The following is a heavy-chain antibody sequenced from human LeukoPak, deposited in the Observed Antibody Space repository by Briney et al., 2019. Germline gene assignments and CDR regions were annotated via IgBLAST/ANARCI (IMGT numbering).Heavy chain of an antibody. J-gene: IGHJ6*02. CDR2: IYHSGST. V-gene: IGHV4-30-2*01. Sequence: PSEALSLTCAVSGGSISSGVYSWSWIRQPPGKGLEWIGYIYHSGSTYYNPSLKSRVTISVDRSKNQFSLKLSSVTAADTAVYYCARVGRLEVEMATIRPWDYYYYGMDVWGQGTTVTVSS. D-gene: IGHD5-24*01. CDR3: ARVGRLEVEMATIRPWDYYYYGMDV. CDR1: GGSISSGVYS.